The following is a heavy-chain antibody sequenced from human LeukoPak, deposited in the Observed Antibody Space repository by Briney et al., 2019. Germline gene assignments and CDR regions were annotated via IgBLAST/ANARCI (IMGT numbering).Heavy chain of an antibody. CDR1: GFTFSSYA. Sequence: PGGSLRLSCAASGFTFSSYAMHWVRQAPGKGLEWEAVISYGGSNKYYADSVKGRFTISRDNSKNTLYLQMNSLRAEDTAVYYCASIGRGSGSSGYYWRSFDYWGQGTLVTVSS. D-gene: IGHD3-22*01. CDR3: ASIGRGSGSSGYYWRSFDY. V-gene: IGHV3-30-3*01. CDR2: ISYGGSNK. J-gene: IGHJ4*02.